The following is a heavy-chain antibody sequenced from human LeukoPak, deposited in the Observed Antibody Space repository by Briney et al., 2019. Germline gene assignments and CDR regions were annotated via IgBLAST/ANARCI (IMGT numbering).Heavy chain of an antibody. D-gene: IGHD3-10*01. CDR1: GGSISRYY. V-gene: IGHV4-59*08. CDR2: IYYSGST. J-gene: IGHJ3*02. CDR3: ARQAYYGSGNYFHPFDT. Sequence: SETLSLTCTVSGGSISRYYWSWIRQPPGKGLEGMGYIYYSGSTNYNPSLKSRVTISVDTSKNQFSLKLSSVTAADTAVYYCARQAYYGSGNYFHPFDTWGQGTMAPVSS.